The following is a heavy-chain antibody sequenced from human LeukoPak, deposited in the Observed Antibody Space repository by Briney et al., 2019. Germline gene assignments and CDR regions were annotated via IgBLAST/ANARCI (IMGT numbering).Heavy chain of an antibody. Sequence: SETLSLTCTVSGGSISSYYWSWIRQPPGEGLEWIGYIYYSGSTNYNPSLKSRVTISVDTSKNQFSLKLSSVTAADTAVYYCARGWELYFDYWGQGTLVTVSS. CDR3: ARGWELYFDY. CDR1: GGSISSYY. J-gene: IGHJ4*02. V-gene: IGHV4-59*01. D-gene: IGHD1-26*01. CDR2: IYYSGST.